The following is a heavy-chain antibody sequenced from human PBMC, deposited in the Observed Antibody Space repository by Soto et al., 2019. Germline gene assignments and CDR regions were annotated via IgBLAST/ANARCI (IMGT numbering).Heavy chain of an antibody. V-gene: IGHV6-1*01. CDR2: TYYRSGWSR. Sequence: SQTLSLTCAISGFSISTDSAAWNWIRQSPSRGLEWLGRTYYRSGWSREYAVSVRGRITINPDTSKNQFSLQLNSVTPEDTAVYFCARAYSSGWFSYFDFWGQGTLVTVYS. CDR1: GFSISTDSAA. CDR3: ARAYSSGWFSYFDF. J-gene: IGHJ4*02. D-gene: IGHD6-19*01.